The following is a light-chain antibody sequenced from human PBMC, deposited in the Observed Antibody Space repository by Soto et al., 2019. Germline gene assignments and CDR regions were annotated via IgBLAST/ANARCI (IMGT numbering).Light chain of an antibody. J-gene: IGLJ2*01. CDR1: SSNIGSNT. Sequence: QYVLTQPPSASGTPGQRVTISCSGSSSNIGSNTVNWYQQLPGTAPKLLIYSNNQRPSGVPDRFSGSKSGTSASLAISGLQYEDEADYYCAAWDDSLNGVVFGGGTQLTVL. V-gene: IGLV1-44*01. CDR2: SNN. CDR3: AAWDDSLNGVV.